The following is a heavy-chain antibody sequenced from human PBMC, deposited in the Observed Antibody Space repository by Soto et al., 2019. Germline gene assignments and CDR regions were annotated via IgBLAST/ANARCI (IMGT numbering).Heavy chain of an antibody. CDR3: ARARSTYYYDSSGYYYLDY. CDR2: ISAYNGNT. D-gene: IGHD3-22*01. Sequence: QVQLVQSGAEVKKPGAPVKVSCKASGYTFTSYGISWVRQAPGQGLEWMGWISAYNGNTNYAQKLQGRVTMTTDTSTSTAYMELRSLRSDDTAVYYCARARSTYYYDSSGYYYLDYWGQGTLVTVSS. CDR1: GYTFTSYG. J-gene: IGHJ4*02. V-gene: IGHV1-18*01.